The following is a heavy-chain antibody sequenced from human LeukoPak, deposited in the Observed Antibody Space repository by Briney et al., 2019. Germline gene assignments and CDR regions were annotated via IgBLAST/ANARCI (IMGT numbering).Heavy chain of an antibody. CDR2: IYPGDSDT. CDR1: GYSFTSYW. Sequence: GESLKIPCKGSGYSFTSYWIGWVRQMPGKGLEWMGIIYPGDSDTRYSPSFQGQVTISADKSISTAYLQWSSLKASDTAMYYCARGSYSSSWPFDYWGQGTLVTVSS. J-gene: IGHJ4*02. CDR3: ARGSYSSSWPFDY. V-gene: IGHV5-51*01. D-gene: IGHD6-13*01.